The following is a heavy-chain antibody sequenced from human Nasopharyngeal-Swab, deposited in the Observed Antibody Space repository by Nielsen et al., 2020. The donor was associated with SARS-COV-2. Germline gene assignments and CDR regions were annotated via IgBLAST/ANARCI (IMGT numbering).Heavy chain of an antibody. CDR2: FDPRDGQT. CDR3: ATDRRWNYYYGMEV. V-gene: IGHV1-24*01. Sequence: ASVKVSCKVSGDTLTELSMHWVRRAPGKGLEWMGGFDPRDGQTVYAQKFQGRVTMTEDTSTDTAYMELSGLTSDDTAVYYCATDRRWNYYYGMEVWGQGTTVTVSS. D-gene: IGHD2-15*01. J-gene: IGHJ6*02. CDR1: GDTLTELS.